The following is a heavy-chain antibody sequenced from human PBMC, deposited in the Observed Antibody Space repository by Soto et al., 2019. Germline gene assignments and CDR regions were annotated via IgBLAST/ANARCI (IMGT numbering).Heavy chain of an antibody. J-gene: IGHJ6*02. Sequence: GGSLRLSCAVSGFTVSSNFMSWVRQAPGKGLEWVSVMYRGGSIYYSDSVKGRFTISRDNSKNTLYLQMNSLRAEDTAVYYCARDRIVAGNFYHYGMDVWGQGTTVTVSS. CDR3: ARDRIVAGNFYHYGMDV. D-gene: IGHD6-19*01. CDR1: GFTVSSNF. V-gene: IGHV3-53*01. CDR2: MYRGGSI.